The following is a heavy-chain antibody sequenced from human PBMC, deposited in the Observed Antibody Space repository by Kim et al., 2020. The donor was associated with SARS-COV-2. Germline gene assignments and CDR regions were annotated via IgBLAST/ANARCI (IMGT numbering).Heavy chain of an antibody. J-gene: IGHJ4*02. CDR3: ATPAGCSSTSCYESVNYFDY. V-gene: IGHV3-48*02. CDR2: ISSSSSTI. D-gene: IGHD2-2*01. Sequence: GGSLRLSCAASGFTFSSYSMNWVRQAPGKGLEWVSYISSSSSTIYYADSVKGRFTISRDNAKNSLYLQMNSLRDEDTAVYYCATPAGCSSTSCYESVNYFDYWGQGTLVTVSS. CDR1: GFTFSSYS.